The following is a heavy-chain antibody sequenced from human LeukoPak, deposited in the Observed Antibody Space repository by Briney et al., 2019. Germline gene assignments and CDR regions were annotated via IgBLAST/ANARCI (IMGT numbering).Heavy chain of an antibody. CDR1: GGSISSGGYY. J-gene: IGHJ5*02. V-gene: IGHV4-31*03. D-gene: IGHD3-16*02. CDR2: IYYSGST. Sequence: SETLSLTCTVSGGSISSGGYYWSWIRQHPGKGLEWLGYIYYSGSTYYNPSLKSRVTISVDTSKNQFSLKLSSVTAADTAVYYCASLLSYDYVWGSYRANWFDPWGQGTLVTVSS. CDR3: ASLLSYDYVWGSYRANWFDP.